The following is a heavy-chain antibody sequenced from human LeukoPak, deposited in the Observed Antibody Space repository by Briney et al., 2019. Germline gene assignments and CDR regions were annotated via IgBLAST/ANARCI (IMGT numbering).Heavy chain of an antibody. CDR1: GFAFSDYY. CDR2: ISSSGSTI. CDR3: ARDGVPAAIFYYYYYYMDV. Sequence: PGGSLRLSCAASGFAFSDYYMSWIRQAPGKGLEWVSYISSSGSTIYYADSVKGRFTISRDNAKNSPYLQMNSLRAEDTAVYYCARDGVPAAIFYYYYYYMDVWGKGTTVTVSS. J-gene: IGHJ6*03. V-gene: IGHV3-11*04. D-gene: IGHD2-2*01.